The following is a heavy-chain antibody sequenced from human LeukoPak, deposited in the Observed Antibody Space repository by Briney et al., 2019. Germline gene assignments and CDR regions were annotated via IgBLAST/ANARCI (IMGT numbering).Heavy chain of an antibody. CDR1: GFTFSSYA. V-gene: IGHV3-23*01. J-gene: IGHJ4*02. D-gene: IGHD3-22*01. Sequence: GGSLRLSCAASGFTFSSYAMSWVRQAPWNGLEWVSDITGGGGSTYYADSVKGRFTISRDNSKNTLYLQMNSLRAEDTAVYFCAKLSGYPGAYWGQGTLVTVSS. CDR3: AKLSGYPGAY. CDR2: ITGGGGST.